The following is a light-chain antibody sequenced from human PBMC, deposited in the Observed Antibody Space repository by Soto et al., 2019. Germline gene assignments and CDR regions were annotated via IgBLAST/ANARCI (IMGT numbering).Light chain of an antibody. CDR2: GAS. CDR3: QQYGSSPPLT. J-gene: IGKJ4*01. Sequence: EIVLTQSPGTLSLSPEERATLSCRASQSVSSSLAWYQQKPGQAPRLLIYGASSRATGIPDRFSGSGSGTDFTLTISRLEPEDFAVYYCQQYGSSPPLTFGGGAKVEIK. V-gene: IGKV3-20*01. CDR1: QSVSSS.